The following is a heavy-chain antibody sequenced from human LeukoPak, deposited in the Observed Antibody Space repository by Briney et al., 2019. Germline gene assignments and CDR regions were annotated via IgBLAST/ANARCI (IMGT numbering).Heavy chain of an antibody. Sequence: GGSLRLSCAASGFMFSSYATSWVRQAPGKGLEWVSGISGGGVSTYYADSVKGRFTISRDNSKNTLYLQMNSLRAEDTAVYYCAKEGALGSSSWYYFDYWGQGTLVTVSS. V-gene: IGHV3-23*01. CDR1: GFMFSSYA. CDR2: ISGGGVST. D-gene: IGHD6-13*01. CDR3: AKEGALGSSSWYYFDY. J-gene: IGHJ4*02.